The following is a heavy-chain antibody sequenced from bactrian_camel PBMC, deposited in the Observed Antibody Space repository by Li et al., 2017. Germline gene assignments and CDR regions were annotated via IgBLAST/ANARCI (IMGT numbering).Heavy chain of an antibody. CDR2: ILTANGRS. D-gene: IGHD3*01. Sequence: QLVESGGGLVQPGGSLRLSCAASGLTFSNNRMHWVRQAPGKGLEWLSSILTANGRSMSADSVKGRFTISRDNAKSTLYLQMNSLRTDDTAVYYCATRICRDGACYFDYWGQGTQVTVS. J-gene: IGHJ6*01. CDR3: ATRICRDGACYFDY. V-gene: IGHV3S19*01. CDR1: GLTFSNNR.